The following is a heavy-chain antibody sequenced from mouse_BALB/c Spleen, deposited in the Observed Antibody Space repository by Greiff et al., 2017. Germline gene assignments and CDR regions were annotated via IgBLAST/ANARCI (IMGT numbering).Heavy chain of an antibody. Sequence: QVQLQQSGPGLVQPSQSLSITCTVSGFSLTSYGVHWVRQSPGKGLEWLGVIWSGGSTDYNAAFISRLSISKDNSKSQVFFKMNSLQANATAIYSCARPSEEFAYWGQGTLVTVSA. J-gene: IGHJ3*01. CDR1: GFSLTSYG. CDR2: IWSGGST. CDR3: ARPSEEFAY. V-gene: IGHV2-2*02.